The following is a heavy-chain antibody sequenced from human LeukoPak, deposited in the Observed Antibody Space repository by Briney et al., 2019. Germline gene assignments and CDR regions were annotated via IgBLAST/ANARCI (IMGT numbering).Heavy chain of an antibody. V-gene: IGHV3-74*01. D-gene: IGHD2-21*01. Sequence: GGXXRXXCAASGFTFSXYXXXWVXQXPGXXXXXXXRINSDGSSTTYADSVKGRFTISRGNAKNSLYLQMNSLRVEDTAVYYCARDESGDNDAFDIWGQGTMVTVSS. J-gene: IGHJ3*02. CDR3: ARDESGDNDAFDI. CDR1: GFTFSXYX. CDR2: INSDGSST.